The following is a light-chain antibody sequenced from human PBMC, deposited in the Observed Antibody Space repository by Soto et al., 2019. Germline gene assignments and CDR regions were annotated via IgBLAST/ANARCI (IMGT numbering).Light chain of an antibody. Sequence: ELTQPPSVSVSPGQRVTISCTGSSSNIGAGYDVHWYQQLPGTAPKLLIYGNSNRPSGVPDRFSGSKSGTSASLAITGLQAEDEADYYCQSYDSSLSGVVFGGGTKVTVL. CDR3: QSYDSSLSGVV. CDR1: SSNIGAGYD. J-gene: IGLJ2*01. CDR2: GNS. V-gene: IGLV1-40*01.